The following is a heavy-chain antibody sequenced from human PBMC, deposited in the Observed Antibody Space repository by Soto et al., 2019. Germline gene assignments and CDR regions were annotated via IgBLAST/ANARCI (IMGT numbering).Heavy chain of an antibody. V-gene: IGHV3-30-3*01. J-gene: IGHJ6*02. CDR1: GFTFSSYA. D-gene: IGHD4-17*01. CDR2: ISYDGSNK. CDR3: ARGSTVGPMDV. Sequence: QVQLVESGGGVVQPGRSLRLSCAASGFTFSSYAMHWVRQAPGKGLEWVAVISYDGSNKYYADSVKGRFTISRDNSKNTLYLQMNSLRAEDTAVYYCARGSTVGPMDVWGQGTTVTVSS.